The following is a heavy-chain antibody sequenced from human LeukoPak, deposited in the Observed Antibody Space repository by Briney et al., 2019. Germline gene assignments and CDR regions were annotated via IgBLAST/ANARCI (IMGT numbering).Heavy chain of an antibody. CDR1: GYTFTSYG. CDR2: ISAYNGNT. Sequence: ASVKVSCKASGYTFTSYGISWVRQAPGQGLEWMGWISAYNGNTNYAQKLQGRVTMTTDTSTSTAYMELTSLKSDDTAVYYCARGRFRVTTSNACIGDYWGQGTLITVSS. V-gene: IGHV1-18*01. CDR3: ARGRFRVTTSNACIGDY. D-gene: IGHD3-3*01. J-gene: IGHJ4*02.